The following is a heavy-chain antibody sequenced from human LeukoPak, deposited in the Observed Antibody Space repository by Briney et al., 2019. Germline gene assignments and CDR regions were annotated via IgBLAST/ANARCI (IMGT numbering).Heavy chain of an antibody. V-gene: IGHV3-7*01. D-gene: IGHD7-27*01. Sequence: GGSLRLSCAASGFTFSSYWMTWIRKAPGKGLEWVANIKPDGSEKSYVGSVRGRFTISRDNAKNSLYSQMNSLRAEDTAVYYSARSLTGVTSSWGQGTLVTVSS. J-gene: IGHJ5*02. CDR1: GFTFSSYW. CDR3: ARSLTGVTSS. CDR2: IKPDGSEK.